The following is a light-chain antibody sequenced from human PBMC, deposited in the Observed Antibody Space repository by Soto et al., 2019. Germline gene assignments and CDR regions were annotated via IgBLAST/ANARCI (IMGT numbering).Light chain of an antibody. Sequence: QSALTQPACVSGSPGQSITISCTGTSSDVGAYNYVSWYQQHPGKAPKLMIFEVSNRPSGVSNRFSGSKSGNTASLTISGLQAEDEADYYCTSYTSSNTLNVLFGGGTKVTVL. CDR2: EVS. CDR3: TSYTSSNTLNVL. CDR1: SSDVGAYNY. J-gene: IGLJ3*02. V-gene: IGLV2-14*01.